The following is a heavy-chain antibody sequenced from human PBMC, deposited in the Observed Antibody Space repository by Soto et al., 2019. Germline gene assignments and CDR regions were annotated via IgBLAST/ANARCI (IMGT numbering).Heavy chain of an antibody. Sequence: SETLSLTCAVYGGSFSGYYWSWIRQPPGKGLEWIGEINHSGSTNYNPSLKSRVTISVDTSKNQFSLKLSSVTAADTAVYYCARGYFYDYIWGSYRYTEWFDPWGQGTLVTVSS. J-gene: IGHJ5*02. CDR2: INHSGST. V-gene: IGHV4-34*01. CDR3: ARGYFYDYIWGSYRYTEWFDP. D-gene: IGHD3-16*02. CDR1: GGSFSGYY.